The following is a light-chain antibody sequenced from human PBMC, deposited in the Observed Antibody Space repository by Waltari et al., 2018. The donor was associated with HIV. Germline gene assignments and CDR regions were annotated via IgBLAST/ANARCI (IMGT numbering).Light chain of an antibody. Sequence: QSVLTQPPSVTAAPGQKAPISCSGSSSNIGTTYVSWYRQLPGKAPKLLIYDNDKPPSGIPDRFSGAKSGTSATLGITGLQTGDEADYYCGTWDSSLSVWLFGGGTKLTVL. CDR2: DND. J-gene: IGLJ3*02. CDR3: GTWDSSLSVWL. CDR1: SSNIGTTY. V-gene: IGLV1-51*01.